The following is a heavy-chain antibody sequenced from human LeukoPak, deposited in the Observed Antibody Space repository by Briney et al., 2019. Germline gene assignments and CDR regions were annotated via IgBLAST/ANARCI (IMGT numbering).Heavy chain of an antibody. CDR1: GFTFNNYG. Sequence: GGSLRLSCAASGFTFNNYGMHWVRQAPGKGLEWVAFIRYNGNNQYYADSVKGRFTISRDNSKNTLYLQMNSLRAEDTAVYYCAKSPSITMIRGKNWFDPWGQGTLVTVSS. V-gene: IGHV3-30*02. J-gene: IGHJ5*02. D-gene: IGHD3-10*01. CDR3: AKSPSITMIRGKNWFDP. CDR2: IRYNGNNQ.